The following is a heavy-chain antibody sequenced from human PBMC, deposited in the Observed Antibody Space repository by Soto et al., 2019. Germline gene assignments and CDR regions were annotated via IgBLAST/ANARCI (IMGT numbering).Heavy chain of an antibody. J-gene: IGHJ6*02. CDR2: IIPIFGTA. D-gene: IGHD3-9*01. Sequence: QVQLVQSGAEVKKPGSSVKVSCKASGGTFSSYAISWVRQAPGQGLEWMGGIIPIFGTANYAQKFQGRVTITADESTSTAYMELSSLRSEDTAVYYCARGLRYFDCLLLNYYYYYGMDVWGQGTTVTVSS. CDR3: ARGLRYFDCLLLNYYYYYGMDV. V-gene: IGHV1-69*01. CDR1: GGTFSSYA.